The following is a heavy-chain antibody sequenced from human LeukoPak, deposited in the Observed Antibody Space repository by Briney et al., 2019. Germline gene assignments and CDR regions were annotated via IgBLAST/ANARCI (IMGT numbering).Heavy chain of an antibody. V-gene: IGHV1-2*02. CDR3: ARGPLRANWGSFDY. Sequence: APVKVSCKASGYTFTGYYMHWVRQAPGQGLEWMGWINPNSGGTNYAQKFQGRVTMTRDTSISTAYMELSRLRSDDTAVYYCARGPLRANWGSFDYWGQGTLVTVSS. CDR1: GYTFTGYY. D-gene: IGHD7-27*01. J-gene: IGHJ4*02. CDR2: INPNSGGT.